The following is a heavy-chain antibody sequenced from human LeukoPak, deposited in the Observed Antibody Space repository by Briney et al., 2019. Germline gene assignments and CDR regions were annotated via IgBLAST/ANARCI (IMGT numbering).Heavy chain of an antibody. J-gene: IGHJ4*02. Sequence: SETLSLTCAVYGGSFSGYYWSWIRQPPGKGRDWIGEINHSGSTNYNPSLKSRVTISVDTSKNQFSLKLSSVTAADTAVYYCARGHYGDDFDYWGQGTLVTVSS. CDR1: GGSFSGYY. CDR3: ARGHYGDDFDY. V-gene: IGHV4-34*01. CDR2: INHSGST. D-gene: IGHD4-17*01.